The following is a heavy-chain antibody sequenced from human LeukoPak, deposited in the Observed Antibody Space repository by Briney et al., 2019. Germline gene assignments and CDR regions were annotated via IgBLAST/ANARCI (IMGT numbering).Heavy chain of an antibody. D-gene: IGHD3-22*01. J-gene: IGHJ4*02. V-gene: IGHV3-74*01. CDR3: ARIPYDSSGYYDY. CDR1: GFTFSSYW. Sequence: PGGSLRLSCAASGFTFSSYWMHWVRQAPGKGLVWVSRINSDGSSTSYADAVKGRFTISRDNAKNTLYLQMNSLRAEDTAVYYCARIPYDSSGYYDYWGQGTLVTVSS. CDR2: INSDGSST.